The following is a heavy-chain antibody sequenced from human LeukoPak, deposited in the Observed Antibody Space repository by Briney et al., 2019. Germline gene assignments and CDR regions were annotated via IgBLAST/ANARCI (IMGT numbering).Heavy chain of an antibody. Sequence: SVKVSCKASGYTFTSYDINWVRQATGQGLEWMGWMNPNSGKTGYAQKFQGRVTITRNTSISTAYMELSSLRSEDTAVYYCARGSDCSSTSCYTLFSFDPWGQGTLVTVSS. J-gene: IGHJ5*02. CDR1: GYTFTSYD. V-gene: IGHV1-8*03. D-gene: IGHD2-2*02. CDR3: ARGSDCSSTSCYTLFSFDP. CDR2: MNPNSGKT.